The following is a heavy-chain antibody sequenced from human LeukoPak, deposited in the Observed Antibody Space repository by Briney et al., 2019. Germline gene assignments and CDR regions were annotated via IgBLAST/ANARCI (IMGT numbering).Heavy chain of an antibody. V-gene: IGHV4-4*07. Sequence: PSETLSLTCTVSGGSISSYYWSWIRQPAGKGLEWIGRIYTSGSTNYNPSLKSRVTMSVDTSKNQFSLKLSSVTAADTAVYYCAFTVPAIDNDAFDIWGQGKMVTVSS. D-gene: IGHD2-21*02. CDR3: AFTVPAIDNDAFDI. CDR2: IYTSGST. J-gene: IGHJ3*02. CDR1: GGSISSYY.